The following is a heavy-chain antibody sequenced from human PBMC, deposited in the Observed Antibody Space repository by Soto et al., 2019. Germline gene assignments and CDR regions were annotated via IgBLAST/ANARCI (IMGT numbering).Heavy chain of an antibody. D-gene: IGHD2-15*01. CDR2: IYYSGST. CDR3: ARARGARYFDY. V-gene: IGHV4-30-4*08. J-gene: IGHJ4*02. Sequence: SETLSLTCTVSGDSISRYYWSWIRQPPGKGLEWIGYIYYSGSTYYNPSLKSRVTISVDTSKNQFSLKLSSVTAADTAVYYCARARGARYFDYWGQGTLVTVSS. CDR1: GDSISRYY.